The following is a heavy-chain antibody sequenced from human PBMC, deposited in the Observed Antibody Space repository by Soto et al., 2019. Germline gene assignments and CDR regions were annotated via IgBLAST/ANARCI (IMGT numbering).Heavy chain of an antibody. CDR1: GYTFTSYA. CDR3: ARAGIAVALSGLDY. CDR2: INAGNGNT. D-gene: IGHD6-19*01. Sequence: ASVKVSCKAFGYTFTSYAMHWVRQAPGQRLEWMGWINAGNGNTKYSQKFQGRVTITRDTSASTAYMELSSLRSEDTAVYYCARAGIAVALSGLDYWGQGTLVTVSS. V-gene: IGHV1-3*01. J-gene: IGHJ4*02.